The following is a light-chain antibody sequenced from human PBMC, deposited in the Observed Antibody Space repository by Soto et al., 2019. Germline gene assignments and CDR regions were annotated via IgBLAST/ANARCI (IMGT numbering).Light chain of an antibody. J-gene: IGKJ2*01. CDR2: GAS. Sequence: DIQMTQSPSILSASVGDRATFTCRASQSISTWLAWYQLKPGNAPKLLIYGASSLGSGVPSRFSGSGSGTEFTLSISSLQPEDFATYYCQHYDPYSYTFGQGTKREIK. CDR3: QHYDPYSYT. V-gene: IGKV1-5*01. CDR1: QSISTW.